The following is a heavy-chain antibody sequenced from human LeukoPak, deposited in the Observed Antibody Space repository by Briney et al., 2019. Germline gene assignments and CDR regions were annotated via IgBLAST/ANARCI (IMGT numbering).Heavy chain of an antibody. CDR3: ARERSYYDSSGRLDY. J-gene: IGHJ4*02. D-gene: IGHD3-22*01. CDR1: GYSISSGYY. CDR2: IYHSGST. Sequence: SETLSLTCTVSGYSISSGYYWGWIRQPPGKGLEWIGSIYHSGSTYYNPSLKSRVTISVDTSKNQFSLKLSSVTAAGTAVYYCARERSYYDSSGRLDYWGQGTLVTVSS. V-gene: IGHV4-38-2*02.